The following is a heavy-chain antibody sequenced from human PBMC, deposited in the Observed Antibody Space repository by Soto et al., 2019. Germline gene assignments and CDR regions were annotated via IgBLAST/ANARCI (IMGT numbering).Heavy chain of an antibody. V-gene: IGHV4-31*03. CDR3: ERDHVRELTLLSAPRGGGPYYYGMAV. CDR2: IYYSGST. Sequence: QVQLQESGPGLVKPSQTLSLTCTVSGGSISSGGYYWSWIRQHPGKGLEWIGYIYYSGSTYYNPSLKSRVTISVDTSQHKFSLKLSSVTAADTAVYSCERDHVRELTLLSAPRGGGPYYYGMAVWGQGTTVTVSS. D-gene: IGHD3-10*01. J-gene: IGHJ6*02. CDR1: GGSISSGGYY.